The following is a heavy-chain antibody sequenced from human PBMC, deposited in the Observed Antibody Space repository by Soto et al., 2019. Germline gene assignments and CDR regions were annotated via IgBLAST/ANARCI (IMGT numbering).Heavy chain of an antibody. CDR2: IIPIFGTA. J-gene: IGHJ3*02. CDR1: GGTFSSYA. CDR3: ARITYYYDSSGYLARAFDI. Sequence: GASVKVSCKASGGTFSSYAISWVRQAPGQGLEWMGGIIPIFGTANYAQKFRGRVTITADKSTSTAYMELSSLRSEDTAVYYCARITYYYDSSGYLARAFDIWGQGTMVTVS. D-gene: IGHD3-22*01. V-gene: IGHV1-69*06.